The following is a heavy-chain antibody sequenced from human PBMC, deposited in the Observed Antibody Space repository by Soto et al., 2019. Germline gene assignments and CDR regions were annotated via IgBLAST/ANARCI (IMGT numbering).Heavy chain of an antibody. J-gene: IGHJ3*01. D-gene: IGHD3-16*02. CDR3: AKDRLIIVKAGDAFDV. Sequence: EVQLMESGGGLVPPGGSLRLSCASSGFTLSMSAVNWVRQAPGKGLEWVSYISDSGDRTYYADSVKGRLTISRDRSKNTVSLQMDSQRAEDTAVYYFAKDRLIIVKAGDAFDVWGQGTKVTVSS. V-gene: IGHV3-23*01. CDR2: ISDSGDRT. CDR1: GFTLSMSA.